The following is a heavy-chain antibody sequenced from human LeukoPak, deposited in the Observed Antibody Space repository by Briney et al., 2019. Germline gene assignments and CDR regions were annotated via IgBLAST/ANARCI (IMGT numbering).Heavy chain of an antibody. Sequence: SETLSLTCAVYGGSFSGYYWSWIRQPPGKGLEWIGEINHSGSTNYNPSLKSRVTISVDTSKNQFSLKLGSVTAADTAVYYCARSMTTVNWFDPWGQGTLVTVSS. CDR1: GGSFSGYY. CDR3: ARSMTTVNWFDP. V-gene: IGHV4-34*01. CDR2: INHSGST. D-gene: IGHD4-4*01. J-gene: IGHJ5*02.